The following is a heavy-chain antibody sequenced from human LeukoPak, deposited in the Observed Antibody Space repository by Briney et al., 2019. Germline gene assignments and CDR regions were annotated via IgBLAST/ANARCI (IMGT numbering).Heavy chain of an antibody. D-gene: IGHD3-22*01. CDR1: GYTFTSYG. J-gene: IGHJ4*02. CDR3: ARDRPSGYDSSGYIDY. CDR2: ISAYNGNT. Sequence: GASVKVSCKASGYTFTSYGISWVRQAPGQGLEWMGWISAYNGNTNYAQKLQGRVTMTTDTSTSTAYMELRSLRSDDTAVYYCARDRPSGYDSSGYIDYWGQGTLVTVSS. V-gene: IGHV1-18*01.